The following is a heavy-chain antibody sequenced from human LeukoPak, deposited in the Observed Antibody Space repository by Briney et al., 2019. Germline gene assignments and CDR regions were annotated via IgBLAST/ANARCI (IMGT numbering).Heavy chain of an antibody. CDR1: GGSISSGGYP. V-gene: IGHV4-30-2*01. Sequence: SQALPVTCAVSGGSISSGGYPWSWIRQPPGKGVEGIGCIYHSGSTYYNPSLKSRATISVDRSKNQFSLKLSSVTAADTAVYYCARVLGAPLWFDPWGQGTLVTVSS. J-gene: IGHJ5*02. D-gene: IGHD3-16*01. CDR2: IYHSGST. CDR3: ARVLGAPLWFDP.